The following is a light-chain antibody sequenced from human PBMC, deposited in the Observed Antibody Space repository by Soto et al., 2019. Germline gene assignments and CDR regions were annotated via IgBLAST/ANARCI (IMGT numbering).Light chain of an antibody. CDR1: ISNIGKDT. Sequence: QSVLTQPPSVSGTPGLRVNISCSGGISNIGKDTVNWYQQLPGTAPKLLIYYDNLRPSGVPDRISGSKSGTSASLAISGLQSDDEADYYCAAWDDSLNGRVFGTGTKLTVL. CDR3: AAWDDSLNGRV. J-gene: IGLJ1*01. CDR2: YDN. V-gene: IGLV1-44*01.